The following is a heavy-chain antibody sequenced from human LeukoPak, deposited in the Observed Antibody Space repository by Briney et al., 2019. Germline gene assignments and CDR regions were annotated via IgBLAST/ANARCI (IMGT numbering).Heavy chain of an antibody. CDR1: GYTFTSYD. J-gene: IGHJ4*02. V-gene: IGHV1-8*01. Sequence: ASVKVSCKASGYTFTSYDIDWVRQATGQGLEWMGWMNPNSGNTGYAQKFQGRVTMTRNTSISTAYMELSSLRSEDTAVYYCAGGSDIVVAMGYWGQGTLVTVSS. D-gene: IGHD2-15*01. CDR2: MNPNSGNT. CDR3: AGGSDIVVAMGY.